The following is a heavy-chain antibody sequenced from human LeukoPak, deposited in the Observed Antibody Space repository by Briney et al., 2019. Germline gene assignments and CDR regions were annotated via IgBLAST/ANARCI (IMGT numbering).Heavy chain of an antibody. Sequence: SETLSLTCTVSGGXISSSSYYWGWIRQPPGEGLEWIGSIYYSGSTYYNPSLKSRVSISVDTSKTQFSLKLTSVTAADTAVYYCARQEFSTSPLDYWGQGTLVTVSS. CDR2: IYYSGST. D-gene: IGHD6-6*01. CDR1: GGXISSSSYY. J-gene: IGHJ4*02. CDR3: ARQEFSTSPLDY. V-gene: IGHV4-39*01.